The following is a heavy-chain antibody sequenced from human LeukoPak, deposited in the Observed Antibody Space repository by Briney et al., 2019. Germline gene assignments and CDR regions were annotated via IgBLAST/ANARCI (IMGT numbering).Heavy chain of an antibody. CDR2: INHSGST. V-gene: IGHV4-34*01. D-gene: IGHD2-2*01. CDR3: ARGRRYCSSTSCYGRHGMDV. Sequence: PSETLSLTCAVYGGSFSGYYWSWIRQPPGKGLEWIGEINHSGSTNYNPSLKSRVTISVDTSKNQFSLKLSSVTAADTAVYYCARGRRYCSSTSCYGRHGMDVWGQGTTVTVSS. CDR1: GGSFSGYY. J-gene: IGHJ6*02.